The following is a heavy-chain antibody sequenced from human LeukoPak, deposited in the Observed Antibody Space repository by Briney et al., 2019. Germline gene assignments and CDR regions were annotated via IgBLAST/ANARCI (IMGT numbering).Heavy chain of an antibody. D-gene: IGHD6-19*01. V-gene: IGHV4-39*01. CDR1: GGSISSSSYY. J-gene: IGHJ4*02. CDR3: STTSLGYSSGWYYFDY. Sequence: SETLSLXCTVSGGSISSSSYYWGWSRQPPGKGPEWIGSIYYSGSTYYNPSLKSRVTISVDTSKNQFSLKLSSVTAADTAVYYCSTTSLGYSSGWYYFDYWGQGTLVTVSS. CDR2: IYYSGST.